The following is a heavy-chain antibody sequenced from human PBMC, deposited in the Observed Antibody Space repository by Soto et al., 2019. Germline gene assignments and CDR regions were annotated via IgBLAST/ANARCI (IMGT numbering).Heavy chain of an antibody. CDR2: IYPGDSDT. CDR3: ARTLDTVTDYYYGMDV. CDR1: GYSFTSYW. V-gene: IGHV5-51*01. D-gene: IGHD4-4*01. J-gene: IGHJ6*02. Sequence: LGESLKISCKGSGYSFTSYWIGWVRQMPGKGLEWMGIIYPGDSDTRYSPSFQGQVTISADKSISTAYLQWSSLKASDTAMYYCARTLDTVTDYYYGMDVWGQGTTVTVSS.